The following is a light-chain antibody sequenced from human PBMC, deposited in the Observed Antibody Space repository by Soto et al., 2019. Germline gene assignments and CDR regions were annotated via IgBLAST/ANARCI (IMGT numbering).Light chain of an antibody. CDR1: QSLSSSY. J-gene: IGKJ2*01. CDR3: HQYGSSPPP. Sequence: EIVLTQSPGTLSLSPGERVTLSCRASQSLSSSYLAWDQHKPGPAPRLLIYGASSRSTGIPDRFSGSGSGTDFTLTISRLEPEAFAVYYCHQYGSSPPPFGQGTKLEIK. V-gene: IGKV3-20*01. CDR2: GAS.